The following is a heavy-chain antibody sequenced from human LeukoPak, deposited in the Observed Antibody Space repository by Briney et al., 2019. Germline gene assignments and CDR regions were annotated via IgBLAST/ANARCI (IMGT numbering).Heavy chain of an antibody. J-gene: IGHJ5*02. D-gene: IGHD2-2*01. CDR3: ASFCSSTSCYPANWFDP. CDR2: IIPLFGTA. V-gene: IGHV1-69*13. Sequence: SVKVSCKASGGTFSTYAVSWVRQAPGQGLEWMGGIIPLFGTANYAQKFQGRVTITADESTSTAYIELSSLRSEDTAVYYCASFCSSTSCYPANWFDPWGQGTLVTVSS. CDR1: GGTFSTYA.